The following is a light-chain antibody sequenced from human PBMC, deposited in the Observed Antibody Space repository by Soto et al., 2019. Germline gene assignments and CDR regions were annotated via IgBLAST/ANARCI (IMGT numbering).Light chain of an antibody. CDR2: GAS. CDR3: QQANSVPPIT. Sequence: DIQMTQSPSSVSASVGDRVTITCRASQGISNWLAWYQQKPGKAPKLLIFGASSLQGGVPSRFSGSGSGTDFTLTIRSLQPEDFAIYYCQQANSVPPITFGQGTRLEIK. J-gene: IGKJ5*01. V-gene: IGKV1-12*01. CDR1: QGISNW.